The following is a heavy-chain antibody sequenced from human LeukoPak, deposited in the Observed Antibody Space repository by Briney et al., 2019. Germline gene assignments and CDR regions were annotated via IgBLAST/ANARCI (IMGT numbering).Heavy chain of an antibody. CDR2: VDARTGII. D-gene: IGHD3-3*01. J-gene: IGHJ3*02. Sequence: GGSPRLSCAASGFTFTMFGMNWVRQAPGKGPEWVSYVDARTGIIHYADFVQGRFTISRDDAKESVFLQMNSLRVDDTAVYYCARTYDFGRGPPGDAFDNWGQGTLVIVSS. V-gene: IGHV3-48*01. CDR1: GFTFTMFG. CDR3: ARTYDFGRGPPGDAFDN.